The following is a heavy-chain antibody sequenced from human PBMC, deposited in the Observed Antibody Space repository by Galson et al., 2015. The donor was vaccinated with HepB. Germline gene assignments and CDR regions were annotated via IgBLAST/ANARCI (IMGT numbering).Heavy chain of an antibody. CDR2: IYYSGST. V-gene: IGHV4-39*01. J-gene: IGHJ5*02. D-gene: IGHD5-18*01. Sequence: TLSLTCTVSGGSISSSSYYWGWICQPPGKGLEWIGSIYYSGSTYYNPSLKSRVTISVDTSKNQFSLKLSSVTAADTAVYYCARHGYSYGWAPDNNWFDPWGQGTLVTVSS. CDR3: ARHGYSYGWAPDNNWFDP. CDR1: GGSISSSSYY.